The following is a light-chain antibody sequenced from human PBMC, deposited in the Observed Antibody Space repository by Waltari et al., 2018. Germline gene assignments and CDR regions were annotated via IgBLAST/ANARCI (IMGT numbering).Light chain of an antibody. V-gene: IGKV2-24*01. CDR3: MQTVDFPYT. CDR1: QSLVDSDGDTH. J-gene: IGKJ2*01. Sequence: DMVMTQTPLSSPVTLGQPASISSRTSQSLVDSDGDTHLSWLRQRPGQPPRLLFYKSFKRMSGVPDRFSGSGAGSDFTLLISGGEADDVGVYCCMQTVDFPYTVGQGTKLEIK. CDR2: KSF.